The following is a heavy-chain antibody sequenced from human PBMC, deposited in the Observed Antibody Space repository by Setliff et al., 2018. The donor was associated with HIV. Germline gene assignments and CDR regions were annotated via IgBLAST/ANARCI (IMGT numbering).Heavy chain of an antibody. Sequence: LRLSCAASGITISRSWMNWVRQAPGKGLEWVANIKEYGSDKYYVGSVKGRFTSSRDNAKSSLFLQMSGLRPEDTAVYYCARVLLRTNPLYGVASNWFDPWGQGTLVTVSS. CDR3: ARVLLRTNPLYGVASNWFDP. D-gene: IGHD2-8*01. J-gene: IGHJ5*02. V-gene: IGHV3-7*03. CDR1: GITISRSW. CDR2: IKEYGSDK.